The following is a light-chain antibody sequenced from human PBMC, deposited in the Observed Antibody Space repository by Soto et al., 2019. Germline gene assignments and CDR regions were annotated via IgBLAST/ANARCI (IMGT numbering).Light chain of an antibody. V-gene: IGKV3-11*01. CDR1: QSVGNN. Sequence: EIVLTQSPATLSLSPGERATLSCRASQSVGNNLAWSQQKPGQAPGLLIYEASTRATGIPARFSGSGSGTDFTLTISSLEPEDFAVYYCQQHANWPLTVGGGTKVDIK. J-gene: IGKJ4*01. CDR3: QQHANWPLT. CDR2: EAS.